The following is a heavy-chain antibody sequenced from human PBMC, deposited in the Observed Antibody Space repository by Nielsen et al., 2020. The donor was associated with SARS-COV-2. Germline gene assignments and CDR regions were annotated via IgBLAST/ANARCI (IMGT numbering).Heavy chain of an antibody. CDR1: GGTLSSYA. J-gene: IGHJ6*02. CDR3: ARATDYYYGMDV. Sequence: SVKVSCKASGGTLSSYAISWVRQAPGQGLEWMGGIIPIFGTANYAQKFQGRVTITADKSTSTAYMELSSLRSEGTAVYYCARATDYYYGMDVWGQGTTVTVSS. V-gene: IGHV1-69*06. CDR2: IIPIFGTA.